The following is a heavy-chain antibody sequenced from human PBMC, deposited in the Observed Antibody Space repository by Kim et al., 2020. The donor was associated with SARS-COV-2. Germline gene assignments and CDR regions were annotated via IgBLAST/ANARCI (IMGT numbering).Heavy chain of an antibody. CDR3: AKGVVVVTGDWFDP. J-gene: IGHJ5*02. D-gene: IGHD2-21*02. Sequence: YADSVKGRFTISRANATNSLYVQMNSLRAEDTALYYCAKGVVVVTGDWFDPWGQGTLVTVSS. V-gene: IGHV3-9*01.